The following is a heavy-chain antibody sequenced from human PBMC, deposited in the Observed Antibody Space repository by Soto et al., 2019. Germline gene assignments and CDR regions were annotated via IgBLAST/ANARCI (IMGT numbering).Heavy chain of an antibody. V-gene: IGHV1-69*01. J-gene: IGHJ4*02. CDR2: IIPIFGTA. D-gene: IGHD1-1*01. CDR1: GGTFSSDA. CDR3: ATGDGYNSAMPFDF. Sequence: QVQLVQSGAEVKKPGSSVKVSCKASGGTFSSDAISWVRQAPGQGLEWMGGIIPIFGTANYAQKFQGRVTITADESTSTAYMVLSSLRSEDTAVYYCATGDGYNSAMPFDFWGQGTLVTVSS.